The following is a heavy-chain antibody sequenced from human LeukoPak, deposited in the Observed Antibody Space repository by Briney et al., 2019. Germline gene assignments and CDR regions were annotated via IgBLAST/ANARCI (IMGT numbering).Heavy chain of an antibody. CDR1: GLTFTNYA. J-gene: IGHJ3*02. CDR2: AGSGGGT. CDR3: ASRTWTGAGYYAFDI. D-gene: IGHD3/OR15-3a*01. V-gene: IGHV3-23*01. Sequence: GGSLRLSCAASGLTFTNYAVSRVRQAPGKGLEWVSAAGSGGGTWYADFVKGRFTISRDNSGNTLSLQMNSLRVEDTAVYYCASRTWTGAGYYAFDIWGQGTMVTVSP.